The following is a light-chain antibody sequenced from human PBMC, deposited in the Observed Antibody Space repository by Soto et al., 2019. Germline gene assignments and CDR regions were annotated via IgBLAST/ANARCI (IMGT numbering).Light chain of an antibody. Sequence: EILLTQSPGTLSLSPGERATLSCRASQSVSSSYLAWYQQKPGQAPRLLIYGASSRATGIPDRFSGSGSGTEFTLTISRLEPEDFAVYYCQQYGSSLLTFGGGTKVDIK. CDR3: QQYGSSLLT. V-gene: IGKV3-20*01. CDR1: QSVSSSY. J-gene: IGKJ4*01. CDR2: GAS.